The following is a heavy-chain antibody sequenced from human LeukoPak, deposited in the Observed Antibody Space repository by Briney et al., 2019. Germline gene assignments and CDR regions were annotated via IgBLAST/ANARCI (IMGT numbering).Heavy chain of an antibody. J-gene: IGHJ4*02. D-gene: IGHD5-18*01. CDR2: IGGSGAGT. V-gene: IGHV3-23*01. CDR3: AKAPAINTAMLY. Sequence: PGESLRLSCAASGFTFSSYWMSWVRQAPGKGLEWVSTIGGSGAGTYYADSVKGRFTISRDNSKNMLYLQMNSLRAEDTAVYYCAKAPAINTAMLYWGQGTLVTVSS. CDR1: GFTFSSYW.